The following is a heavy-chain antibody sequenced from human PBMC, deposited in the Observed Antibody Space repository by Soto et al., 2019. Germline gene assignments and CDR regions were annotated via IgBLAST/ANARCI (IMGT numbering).Heavy chain of an antibody. Sequence: SGKVSCKASGGTFSSYAISWVRQAPGQGLEWVGGIIPIFGTANYAQKFQGRVTITADESTSKAYMERSSLRSEDAAVYYCARALTVPKEMDVWGQGTTVTVSS. D-gene: IGHD2-2*01. CDR3: ARALTVPKEMDV. J-gene: IGHJ6*02. CDR1: GGTFSSYA. CDR2: IIPIFGTA. V-gene: IGHV1-69*13.